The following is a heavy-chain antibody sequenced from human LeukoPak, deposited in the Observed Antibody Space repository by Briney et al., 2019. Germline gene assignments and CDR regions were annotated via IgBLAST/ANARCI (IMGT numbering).Heavy chain of an antibody. V-gene: IGHV3-15*01. Sequence: PGGSLRLSCATSGLSFNNAWMSWVRQAPGKGLEWVGRIRGKADGGATDYAAPVKGRFIISRDDSEKTLYLQMNSVRAEDTAVYYCAKLSDRYSYDYADYWGQGTLVTVSS. CDR3: AKLSDRYSYDYADY. CDR2: IRGKADGGAT. J-gene: IGHJ4*02. CDR1: GLSFNNAW. D-gene: IGHD5-18*01.